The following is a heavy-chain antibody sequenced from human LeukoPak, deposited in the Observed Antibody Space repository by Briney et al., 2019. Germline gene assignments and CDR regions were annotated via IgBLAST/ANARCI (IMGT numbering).Heavy chain of an antibody. CDR1: GFTFSSYA. D-gene: IGHD1-26*01. J-gene: IGHJ4*02. Sequence: PGGSLRLSCAASGFTFSSYAMSWVRQAPGKGLEWVSAISGSGGSTYYADSVKGRFTISRDNSKNTPYLQMNSLRAEDTAVYYCAKPTGQWELLNGWGQGTLVTVSS. CDR2: ISGSGGST. CDR3: AKPTGQWELLNG. V-gene: IGHV3-23*01.